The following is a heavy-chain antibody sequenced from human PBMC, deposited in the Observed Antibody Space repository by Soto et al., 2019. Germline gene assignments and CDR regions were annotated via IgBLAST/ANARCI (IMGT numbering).Heavy chain of an antibody. CDR2: IYSGGDT. CDR1: WFIVTGDY. Sequence: GGSMIRSFSASWFIVTGDYMVWVRHAPGKGLEWVSLIYSGGDTYYADSVKGRFTISRDISSNTIYLHMTSLRADDTAIYYCTSAGSDPGNFYISNYYAMDVWGRGTTVTVSS. J-gene: IGHJ6*02. CDR3: TSAGSDPGNFYISNYYAMDV. D-gene: IGHD3-10*01. V-gene: IGHV3-53*01.